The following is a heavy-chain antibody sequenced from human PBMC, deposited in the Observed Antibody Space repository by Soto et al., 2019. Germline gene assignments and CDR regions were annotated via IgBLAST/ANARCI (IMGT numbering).Heavy chain of an antibody. V-gene: IGHV3-53*02. CDR3: AKGDVFILAV. Sequence: EVQVLATGGGLIQPGVSLRLSGAASGFTVNSNYMSWVRQAPGEGLQWVSITNTGGTTYYADSVKGRFTVSRANSKNTLYLQMNSLRAEDTAVYYGAKGDVFILAVWGQGTTVSVSS. CDR1: GFTVNSNY. D-gene: IGHD1-26*01. J-gene: IGHJ6*02. CDR2: TNTGGTT.